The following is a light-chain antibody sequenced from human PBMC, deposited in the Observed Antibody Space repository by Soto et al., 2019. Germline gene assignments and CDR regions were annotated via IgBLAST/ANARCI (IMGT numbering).Light chain of an antibody. CDR1: QGISTY. CDR2: AES. CDR3: QKYNSAPRT. V-gene: IGKV1-27*01. Sequence: DIQMTQSPSSLSASVGDRVTITCRASQGISTYLAWYQQKPGKVPKLLIYAESTLQSGVPPRFSGSGFGTDFTLTISSLQPEDVATYYCQKYNSAPRTFGQGTKVEIK. J-gene: IGKJ1*01.